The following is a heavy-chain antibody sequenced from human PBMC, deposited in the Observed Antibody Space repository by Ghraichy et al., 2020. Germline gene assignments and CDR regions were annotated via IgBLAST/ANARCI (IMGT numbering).Heavy chain of an antibody. CDR2: ISGSGGST. D-gene: IGHD2-2*01. V-gene: IGHV3-23*01. J-gene: IGHJ4*02. Sequence: GGSLRLSCAASGFTFGGYAMSWVRQAPGKGLEWVSYISGSGGSTYYADAVKGRFAISRDNSKNTLYLHMNSLRAEDTAVYYCAKAPCSDTSWYPDYWVQETLVTVSS. CDR3: AKAPCSDTSWYPDY. CDR1: GFTFGGYA.